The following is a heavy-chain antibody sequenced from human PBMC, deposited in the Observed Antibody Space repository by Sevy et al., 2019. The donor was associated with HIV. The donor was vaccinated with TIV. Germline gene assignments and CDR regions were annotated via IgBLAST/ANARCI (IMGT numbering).Heavy chain of an antibody. D-gene: IGHD2-2*01. CDR3: ARHCGSTSCSHAFDI. CDR1: GGSFRGYY. V-gene: IGHV4-34*01. Sequence: SETLSLTCAVYGGSFRGYYWSWIRQPPGKGLEWIGEINHSGGTNYNPSLKSRVTISVDTYKNQFSLKLSSVTAADTAVYYCARHCGSTSCSHAFDIWGQGTMVTGSS. CDR2: INHSGGT. J-gene: IGHJ3*02.